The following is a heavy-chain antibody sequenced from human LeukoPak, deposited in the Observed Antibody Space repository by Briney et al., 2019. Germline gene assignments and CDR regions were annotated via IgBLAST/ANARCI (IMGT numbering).Heavy chain of an antibody. CDR3: AKNYYHSTTYYSDY. V-gene: IGHV3-72*01. D-gene: IGHD2/OR15-2a*01. Sequence: GALRLSCAASGFTFSDYYMDCVRQAPGKGLEWVVRPRNKANSYTTEYAASVKDRFTISRDDSKNSLYLQMNSLKTEDTAVYYCAKNYYHSTTYYSDYWGQGTLVTVSS. J-gene: IGHJ4*02. CDR1: GFTFSDYY. CDR2: PRNKANSYTT.